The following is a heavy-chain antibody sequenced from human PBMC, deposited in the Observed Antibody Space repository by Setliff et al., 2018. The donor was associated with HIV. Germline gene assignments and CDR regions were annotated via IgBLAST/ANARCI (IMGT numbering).Heavy chain of an antibody. CDR3: AAGLWFGEFSLWQYWHFDL. CDR1: GGSVSGHY. J-gene: IGHJ2*01. CDR2: MYYSGNT. V-gene: IGHV4-59*08. D-gene: IGHD3-10*01. Sequence: SETLSLTCAVYGGSVSGHYWSWIRQPPGKGLEWIGYMYYSGNTNYNPSLKSRVTISLDTSKNQFSLKLSSVTAADTAVYYCAAGLWFGEFSLWQYWHFDLWGRGTLVTVSS.